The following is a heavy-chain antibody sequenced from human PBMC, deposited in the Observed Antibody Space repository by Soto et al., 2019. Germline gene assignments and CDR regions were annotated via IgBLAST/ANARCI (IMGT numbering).Heavy chain of an antibody. J-gene: IGHJ6*02. CDR1: GGSLSSGGYS. CDR3: ARLLGSALLPGV. CDR2: INHSGST. D-gene: IGHD3-10*01. Sequence: PSETLSLTCAVSGGSLSSGGYSWSWIRQPPGKGLEWIGYINHSGSTNYNPSLKSRVTISVDTSKNQFSLKLSSVTAADTAVYYCARLLGSALLPGVWGQGTTVTVSS. V-gene: IGHV4-30-2*01.